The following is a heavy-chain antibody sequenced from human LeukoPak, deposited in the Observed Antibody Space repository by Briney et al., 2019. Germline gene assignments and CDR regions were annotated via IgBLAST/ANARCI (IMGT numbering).Heavy chain of an antibody. CDR1: GFTFSSYS. CDR2: ISSSSSTI. Sequence: GGSLRLSCAASGFTFSSYSMNWVRQAPGKGLEWVSYISSSSSTIYYADSVKGRFTISRDNAKNSLYLQMNSQRDEDTAVYYCASLMAAAGYWGQGTLVTVSS. CDR3: ASLMAAAGY. V-gene: IGHV3-48*02. D-gene: IGHD6-13*01. J-gene: IGHJ4*02.